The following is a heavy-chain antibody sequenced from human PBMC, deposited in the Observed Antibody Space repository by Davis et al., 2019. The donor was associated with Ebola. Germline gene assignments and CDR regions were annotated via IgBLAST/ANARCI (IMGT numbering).Heavy chain of an antibody. V-gene: IGHV3-21*04. CDR3: GKDLSPGGMDV. CDR2: LSSGSDYI. D-gene: IGHD3-16*02. Sequence: GESLKISCAASGFTFSSYSMDWVRQAPGKGLEWVSSLSSGSDYIHYADSVKGRFTVSRDSAKHSLFLQMNSLRPEDTALYYCGKDLSPGGMDVWGPGTTVIVSS. CDR1: GFTFSSYS. J-gene: IGHJ6*02.